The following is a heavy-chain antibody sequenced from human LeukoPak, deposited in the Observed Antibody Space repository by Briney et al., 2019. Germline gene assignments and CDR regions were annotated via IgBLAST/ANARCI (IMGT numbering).Heavy chain of an antibody. V-gene: IGHV3-48*04. D-gene: IGHD3-22*01. CDR3: ARAFYYYDSRGDDDNPDY. CDR1: GFTFSSYS. CDR2: ISDSNNAT. J-gene: IGHJ4*02. Sequence: GGSLRLSCAASGFTFSSYSMNWVRQAPGKGLEWLSYISDSNNATHYADSVKGRFTISRDNAKNSLFLQMNSLGAEDTAVYYCARAFYYYDSRGDDDNPDYWGRGTLVTVSS.